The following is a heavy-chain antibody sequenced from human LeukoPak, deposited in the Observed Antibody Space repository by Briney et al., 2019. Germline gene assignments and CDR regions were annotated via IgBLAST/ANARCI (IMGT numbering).Heavy chain of an antibody. V-gene: IGHV3-33*08. Sequence: GGSLRLSCAASGFTFSSYAVSWVRQAPGKGLEWVAVIWYDGSNKYYADSVKGRFTISRDNSKNTLYLQMNSLRAEDTAVYYCARDLEQQLVLDYWGQGTLVTVSS. CDR2: IWYDGSNK. J-gene: IGHJ4*02. CDR1: GFTFSSYA. D-gene: IGHD6-13*01. CDR3: ARDLEQQLVLDY.